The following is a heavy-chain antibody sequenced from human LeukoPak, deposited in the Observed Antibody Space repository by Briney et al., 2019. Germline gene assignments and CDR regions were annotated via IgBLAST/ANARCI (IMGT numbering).Heavy chain of an antibody. CDR2: IRSKASGGTT. J-gene: IGHJ4*02. D-gene: IGHD2-15*01. CDR3: TRLLAAAPWVFDY. Sequence: PGGSLRLSCTASGFTFGDYSMSWVRQAPGKGLEWLGFIRSKASGGTTHYAASVQGRFTISRDDSKSIAYLQMDSLKTEDTAVYYCTRLLAAAPWVFDYWGQGTLVTVSS. CDR1: GFTFGDYS. V-gene: IGHV3-49*04.